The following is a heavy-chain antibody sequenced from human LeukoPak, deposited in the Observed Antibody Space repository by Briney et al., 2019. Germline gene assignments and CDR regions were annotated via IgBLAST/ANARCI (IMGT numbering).Heavy chain of an antibody. CDR2: INHSGST. D-gene: IGHD6-19*01. CDR1: GGSFSGYY. CDR3: ARGWGRWLVPKRSYNWFDP. V-gene: IGHV4-34*01. J-gene: IGHJ5*02. Sequence: SETLSLTCAVYGGSFSGYYWSWIRQPPGKGLEWIGEINHSGSTNYNPSLKSRVTISVDTSKNQFSLKLSSVTAADTAVYYCARGWGRWLVPKRSYNWFDPWGQGTLVTVSS.